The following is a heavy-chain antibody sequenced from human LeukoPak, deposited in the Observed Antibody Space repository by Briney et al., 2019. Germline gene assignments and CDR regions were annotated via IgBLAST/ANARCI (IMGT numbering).Heavy chain of an antibody. V-gene: IGHV1-2*02. Sequence: GASVKVSCKASGYTFSNYGISWVRQAPGQGLEWMGWINPNSGGTNYAQKFQGRVTMTRDTSISTAYMELSRLRSDDTAVYYCARGGYYGSGSYSPFYMDVWGKGTTVTVSS. CDR3: ARGGYYGSGSYSPFYMDV. D-gene: IGHD3-10*01. CDR1: GYTFSNYG. J-gene: IGHJ6*03. CDR2: INPNSGGT.